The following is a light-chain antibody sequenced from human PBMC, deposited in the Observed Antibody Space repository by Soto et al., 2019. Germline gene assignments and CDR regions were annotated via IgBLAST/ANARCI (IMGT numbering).Light chain of an antibody. Sequence: QSALTQPPSLSGSPGQSVTMSCTGPSSDVGNYNRVSWYQQPPGTAPKLLIYEVSNRPSGVPDRFSGSKSGNTASLTISGLQAEDEADYYCSLSTTSNTRVFGGGTKLTVL. CDR2: EVS. CDR1: SSDVGNYNR. CDR3: SLSTTSNTRV. V-gene: IGLV2-18*01. J-gene: IGLJ3*02.